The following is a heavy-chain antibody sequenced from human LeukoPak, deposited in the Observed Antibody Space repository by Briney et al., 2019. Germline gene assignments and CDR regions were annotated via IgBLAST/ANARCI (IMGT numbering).Heavy chain of an antibody. CDR2: ISGSGGST. V-gene: IGHV3-23*01. CDR1: GFTFSSYA. D-gene: IGHD3-22*01. Sequence: PGGSLRLSCAASGFTFSSYAMRWVRQAPGKGLEWVSAISGSGGSTYYADSVKGRFTISRDNSKNTLYLQMNSLRAEDTAVYYCAKVVGYGDSSGYPDYWGQGTLVTVSS. CDR3: AKVVGYGDSSGYPDY. J-gene: IGHJ4*02.